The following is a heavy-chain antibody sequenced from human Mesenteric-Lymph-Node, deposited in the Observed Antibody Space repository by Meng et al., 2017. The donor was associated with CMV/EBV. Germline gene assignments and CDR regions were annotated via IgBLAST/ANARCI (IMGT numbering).Heavy chain of an antibody. CDR1: GFTVSTKY. CDR3: ARGAGYCSSTSCPFDY. V-gene: IGHV3-53*01. Sequence: GGSLRLSCAVSGFTVSTKYMSWVRQAPGKGLERVSAIYSDGRTYYADSVKGRFTISRDNTKNTVNLQMNSLRAEDTAVYYCARGAGYCSSTSCPFDYWGQGTLVTVSS. D-gene: IGHD2-2*01. J-gene: IGHJ4*02. CDR2: IYSDGRT.